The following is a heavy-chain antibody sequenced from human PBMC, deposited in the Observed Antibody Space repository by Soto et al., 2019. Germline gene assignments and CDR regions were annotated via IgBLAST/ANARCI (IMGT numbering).Heavy chain of an antibody. CDR3: AKNQERELPRVIDF. Sequence: GSLRLSCATSGLTFSNYAMSWVRQAPGGGLEWVSSMSGSSSTTYYADSVRGRFTISRDRSKNTLYLQMRSLRAEDTALYYCAKNQERELPRVIDFWGQGALVTVSS. D-gene: IGHD1-7*01. CDR1: GLTFSNYA. CDR2: MSGSSSTT. V-gene: IGHV3-23*01. J-gene: IGHJ4*02.